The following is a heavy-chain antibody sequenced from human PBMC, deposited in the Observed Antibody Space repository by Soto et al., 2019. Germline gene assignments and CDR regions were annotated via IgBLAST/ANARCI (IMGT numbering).Heavy chain of an antibody. Sequence: SETLSLTCPVSGGSISSGGYYWSWIRQHPGKGLEWIGYIYYSGSTYYNPSLKSRVTISVDTSKNQFSLKLSSVTAADTALYYCAKIPYSAIKVSGAPHIWGQGTMVTVSS. CDR3: AKIPYSAIKVSGAPHI. D-gene: IGHD2-2*02. CDR1: GGSISSGGYY. J-gene: IGHJ4*03. CDR2: IYYSGST. V-gene: IGHV4-31*03.